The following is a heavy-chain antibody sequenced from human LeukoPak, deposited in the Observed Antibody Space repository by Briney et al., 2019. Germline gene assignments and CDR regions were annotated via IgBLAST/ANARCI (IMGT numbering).Heavy chain of an antibody. V-gene: IGHV3-20*04. Sequence: GGSLRLSGTASGFAFDEHGMSGVRQVPGKGLEWVSGINWSGGSTGYADPLRGRFTISRDNAKNSLYLQMDSLRAEDTALYYCARAPITSPFYFDYWGQGTLVTVSS. J-gene: IGHJ4*02. CDR3: ARAPITSPFYFDY. CDR1: GFAFDEHG. D-gene: IGHD2-2*01. CDR2: INWSGGST.